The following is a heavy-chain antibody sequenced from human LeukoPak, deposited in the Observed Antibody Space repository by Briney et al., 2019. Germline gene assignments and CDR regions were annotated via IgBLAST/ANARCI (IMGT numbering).Heavy chain of an antibody. CDR1: GFTFSSYA. CDR2: ISYDGSNK. J-gene: IGHJ4*02. V-gene: IGHV3-30-3*01. Sequence: PGRSLRLSCAASGFTFSSYAMHWVRQAPGKGLEWVAVISYDGSNKYYADSVKGRFTISRDNSRNTLYLQMNSLRAEDTAVYYCARDPKKYYDFWNGTLYYFDYWGQGTLVTVSS. D-gene: IGHD3-3*01. CDR3: ARDPKKYYDFWNGTLYYFDY.